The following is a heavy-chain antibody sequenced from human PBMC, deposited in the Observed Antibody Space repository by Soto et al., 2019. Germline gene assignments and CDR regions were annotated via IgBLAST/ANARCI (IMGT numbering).Heavy chain of an antibody. J-gene: IGHJ4*02. CDR1: GSTFSTYG. V-gene: IGHV3-30*18. CDR2: ISYDGSNK. CDR3: AKNGMGIGYYYVYFDY. D-gene: IGHD3-22*01. Sequence: QVQLVESGGGVVQPGRSLRLSCAASGSTFSTYGMHWVRQAPGKGLEWVAVISYDGSNKYYADSVKGRFTISRDNSKNTLYLQMNSLRPEDTAVYYCAKNGMGIGYYYVYFDYWGQGTLVTVSS.